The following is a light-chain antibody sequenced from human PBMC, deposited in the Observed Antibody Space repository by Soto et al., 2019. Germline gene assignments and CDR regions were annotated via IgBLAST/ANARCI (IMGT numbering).Light chain of an antibody. V-gene: IGLV1-40*01. CDR3: QSYDSSLSVQE. CDR2: GNS. J-gene: IGLJ2*01. CDR1: SSYIGAGYD. Sequence: QSVLTQPPSLSGAPGQRVTISCTGSSSYIGAGYDVHWYQQLPGTAPKLLIYGNSNRPSGVPDRFSGSKSGTSASLAITGLQAEDEADYYCQSYDSSLSVQEFGGGTQLTVL.